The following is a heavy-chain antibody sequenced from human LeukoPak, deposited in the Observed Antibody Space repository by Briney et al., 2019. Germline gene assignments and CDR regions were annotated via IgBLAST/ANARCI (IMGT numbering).Heavy chain of an antibody. CDR3: ANSYDGKIVPFDN. Sequence: SETLSLTCTVPDGSISNSFWNWVRQPPGKGLEWIAYIHTSGSTNYNPAFKSRVTLSVDTSKSQFSLRLNSVTASDTAVHYCANSYDGKIVPFDNWGQGTLVTVSS. CDR2: IHTSGST. D-gene: IGHD4-23*01. CDR1: DGSISNSF. J-gene: IGHJ4*02. V-gene: IGHV4-4*09.